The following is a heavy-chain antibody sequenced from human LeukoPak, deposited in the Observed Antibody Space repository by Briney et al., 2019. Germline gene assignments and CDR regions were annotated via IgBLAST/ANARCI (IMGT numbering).Heavy chain of an antibody. V-gene: IGHV4-30-2*01. CDR1: GGSISTGGYY. CDR3: ATVLMEYYFDY. D-gene: IGHD2-8*01. CDR2: IYHSGST. J-gene: IGHJ4*02. Sequence: SETLSLTCTVSGGSISTGGYYWSWIRQPPGKGLEWIGYIYHSGSTYYNPSLKSRVTISVDRSKNQFSLKLSSVTAADTAVYYCATVLMEYYFDYWGQGTLVTVSS.